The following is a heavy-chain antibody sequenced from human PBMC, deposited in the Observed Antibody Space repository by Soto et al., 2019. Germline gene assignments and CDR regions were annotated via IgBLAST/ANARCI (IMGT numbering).Heavy chain of an antibody. Sequence: VQLVESGGDLVQPGGSLRLSCAASGITVSNNYMSWVRQAPGKGLEWVSVIYSGGSTYYADSVKGGFTISRDNSKNTVYLQKNITSTEDTAVYYCARMYDWGQGNVVTVSS. D-gene: IGHD2-8*01. CDR3: ARMYD. CDR1: GITVSNNY. CDR2: IYSGGST. J-gene: IGHJ4*02. V-gene: IGHV3-66*01.